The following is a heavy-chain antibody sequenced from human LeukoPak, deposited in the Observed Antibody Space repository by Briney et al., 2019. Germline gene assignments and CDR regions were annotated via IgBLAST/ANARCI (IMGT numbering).Heavy chain of an antibody. J-gene: IGHJ4*02. CDR3: ARENRFGHFDY. CDR2: IYYSGST. CDR1: GGSVSSGSYY. D-gene: IGHD1-14*01. V-gene: IGHV4-61*01. Sequence: PSETLSLTCTVSGGSVSSGSYYWSWIRQPPGKGLEWIGYIYYSGSTNYNHSLKSRVTISVDTSKNQFSLKLSSVTAADTAVYYCARENRFGHFDYWGQGTLVTVSS.